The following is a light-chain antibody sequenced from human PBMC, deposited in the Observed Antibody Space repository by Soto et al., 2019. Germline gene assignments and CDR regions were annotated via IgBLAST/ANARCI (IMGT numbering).Light chain of an antibody. Sequence: IVLTQSPDTLSVCLVGRGSLSCRASQSLRSSLAWYQQKPGQAPRLLIYDGYSRATGSPDTFSGSGSGTDFTLTISRLETEDFAVYYCQHYDSSRTFGQGTKVDIK. CDR3: QHYDSSRT. CDR2: DGY. V-gene: IGKV3-20*01. CDR1: QSLRSS. J-gene: IGKJ1*01.